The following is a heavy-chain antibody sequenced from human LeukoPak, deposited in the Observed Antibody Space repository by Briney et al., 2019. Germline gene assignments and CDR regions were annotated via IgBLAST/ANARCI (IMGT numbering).Heavy chain of an antibody. J-gene: IGHJ3*02. CDR1: GGSISSYY. D-gene: IGHD3-22*01. Sequence: SETLSLTCTVSGGSISSYYWSWIRQPPGKGLEWLGYIYYSGSTNYNPSLKSRVTISVDMSKNQFSLNLSSVTAADTAVYYCARDPGYDSTIAAFDIWGQGTMVTVSS. CDR3: ARDPGYDSTIAAFDI. CDR2: IYYSGST. V-gene: IGHV4-59*01.